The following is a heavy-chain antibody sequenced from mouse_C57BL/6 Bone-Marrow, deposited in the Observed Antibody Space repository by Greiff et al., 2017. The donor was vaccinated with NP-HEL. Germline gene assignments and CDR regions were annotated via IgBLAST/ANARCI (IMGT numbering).Heavy chain of an antibody. D-gene: IGHD2-3*01. CDR3: ARRGDGAWFAY. J-gene: IGHJ3*01. V-gene: IGHV5-12*01. Sequence: DVHLVESGGGLVQPGGSLKLSCAASGFTFSDYYMYWVRQTPEKRLEWVAYISNGGGSTYYPDTVKGRFTISRDNAKNTLYLQMSRLKSEDTAMYYCARRGDGAWFAYWGQGTLVTVSA. CDR1: GFTFSDYY. CDR2: ISNGGGST.